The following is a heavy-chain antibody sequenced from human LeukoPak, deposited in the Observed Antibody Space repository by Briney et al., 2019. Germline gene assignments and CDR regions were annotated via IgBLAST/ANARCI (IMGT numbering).Heavy chain of an antibody. V-gene: IGHV3-30*03. CDR3: ARDLGSSHFDY. Sequence: GGSLRLSCAASGFTFSSYGMHWVRQAPGKGLEWVAVISYDGSDKYYADSVKGRFTISRDNSKNTLYLQMNSLRAEDTAVYYCARDLGSSHFDYWGQGTLVTVSS. CDR2: ISYDGSDK. CDR1: GFTFSSYG. J-gene: IGHJ4*02. D-gene: IGHD6-13*01.